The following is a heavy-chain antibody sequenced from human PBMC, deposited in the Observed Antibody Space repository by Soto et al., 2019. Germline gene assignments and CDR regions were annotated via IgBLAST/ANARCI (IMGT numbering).Heavy chain of an antibody. V-gene: IGHV4-61*01. J-gene: IGHJ6*02. D-gene: IGHD3-10*01. CDR2: IYYSGSA. Sequence: ATLFLTCTVSGDSVTSVSDYWSWIRQPPGKGLEWIGYIYYSGSADYNPSLGSRVTISIDTSKNQFSLKLTSVTAADTAVYYCARGVGFGYYYYHMDLWGQGTTVTVSS. CDR3: ARGVGFGYYYYHMDL. CDR1: GDSVTSVSDY.